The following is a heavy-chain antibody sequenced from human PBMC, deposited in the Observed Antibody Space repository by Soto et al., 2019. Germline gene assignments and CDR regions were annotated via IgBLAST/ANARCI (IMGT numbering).Heavy chain of an antibody. J-gene: IGHJ6*02. Sequence: QVQLVESGGGVVQPGRSLRLSCAASGFTFSSYGMHWVRQAPGKGLEWVAVISYDGSNTYYADSVRGRFTISRDNSKNTLYLQMNSLRAEDTAVYYCAKDFLYYYYGMDVWGQGTTVTVSS. CDR1: GFTFSSYG. V-gene: IGHV3-30*18. CDR2: ISYDGSNT. CDR3: AKDFLYYYYGMDV.